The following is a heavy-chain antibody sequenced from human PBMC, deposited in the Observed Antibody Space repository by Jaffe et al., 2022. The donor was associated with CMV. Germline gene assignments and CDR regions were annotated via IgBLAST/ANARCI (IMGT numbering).Heavy chain of an antibody. Sequence: EVQLVQSGAEVKKPGESLKISCQGSGYIFTNYWVGWVRQVPGKGLEWMGIIYPGDSVTTYSPSFQGQVTISVDKSISTAYLQWSSLKASDTAIYYCAKSREVSATREGFDLWGQGTLVTVSS. CDR2: IYPGDSVT. D-gene: IGHD1-26*01. CDR3: AKSREVSATREGFDL. J-gene: IGHJ4*02. V-gene: IGHV5-51*01. CDR1: GYIFTNYW.